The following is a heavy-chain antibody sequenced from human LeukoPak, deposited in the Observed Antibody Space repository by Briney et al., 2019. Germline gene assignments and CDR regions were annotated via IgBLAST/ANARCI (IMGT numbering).Heavy chain of an antibody. V-gene: IGHV3-23*01. CDR2: ISGSGGST. Sequence: GSLRLSCAASGFTFSRYAMSWVRQAPGKGLEWVSAISGSGGSTYYADSVKGRFTISRDNSKNTLYLQMNSLRAEDTAVYYCAKAIAGYDFWSGYLGSYFDYWGRGTLVTVSS. CDR3: AKAIAGYDFWSGYLGSYFDY. J-gene: IGHJ4*02. D-gene: IGHD3-3*01. CDR1: GFTFSRYA.